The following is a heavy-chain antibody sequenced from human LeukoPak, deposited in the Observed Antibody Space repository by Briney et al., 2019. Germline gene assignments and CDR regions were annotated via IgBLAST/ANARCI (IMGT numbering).Heavy chain of an antibody. Sequence: GGSLRLSCAASGFTVSSNSMTWVGQAPGKGLEWVSVAYSGGSTYYADSVKGRFTISRDNSKNTVFLQMNSLRAEDTAVYYCAGRGSGIYRGTFDIWGQGTMVTVSS. D-gene: IGHD1-26*01. CDR2: AYSGGST. CDR3: AGRGSGIYRGTFDI. J-gene: IGHJ3*02. V-gene: IGHV3-53*01. CDR1: GFTVSSNS.